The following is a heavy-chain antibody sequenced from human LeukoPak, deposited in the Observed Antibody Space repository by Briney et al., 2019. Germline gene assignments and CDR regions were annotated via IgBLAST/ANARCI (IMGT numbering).Heavy chain of an antibody. CDR3: ARHLMTTLSNWFDP. D-gene: IGHD2-8*01. CDR2: IYYSGST. CDR1: GGSISSSSYY. V-gene: IGHV4-39*01. Sequence: KASETLSLTCTVSGGSISSSSYYWGWIRQPPGKGLEWIGSIYYSGSTYYNPSLKSRVTISVDTSKNQFSLKLSSVTAADTAVYYCARHLMTTLSNWFDPWGQGTLVTVSS. J-gene: IGHJ5*02.